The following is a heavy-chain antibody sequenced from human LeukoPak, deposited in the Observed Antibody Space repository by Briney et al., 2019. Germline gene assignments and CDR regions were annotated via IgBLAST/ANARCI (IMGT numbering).Heavy chain of an antibody. Sequence: SETLSLTCTVSGGSISNYYWYWMRQPPGKGLECIGYTYYSGNANYNPSLKSRVTISVDTSKNQFSLKLSSVTAADTAVYYCARVTRSSWSENFDYWGQGSLVTVYS. CDR2: TYYSGNA. D-gene: IGHD6-6*01. J-gene: IGHJ4*02. CDR3: ARVTRSSWSENFDY. CDR1: GGSISNYY. V-gene: IGHV4-59*01.